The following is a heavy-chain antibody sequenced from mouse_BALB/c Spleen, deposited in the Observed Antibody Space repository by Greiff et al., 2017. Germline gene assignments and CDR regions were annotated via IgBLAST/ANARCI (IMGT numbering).Heavy chain of an antibody. D-gene: IGHD2-1*01. V-gene: IGHV5-9-4*01. CDR3: ARDSYGTRGDY. Sequence: EVQGVESGGGLVKPGGSLKLSCAASGFTFSSYAMSWVRQSPEKRLEWVAEISSGGSYTYYPDTVTGRFTISRDNAKNTLYLEMSSLRSEDTAMYYCARDSYGTRGDYWGQGTSVTVSS. CDR2: ISSGGSYT. CDR1: GFTFSSYA. J-gene: IGHJ4*01.